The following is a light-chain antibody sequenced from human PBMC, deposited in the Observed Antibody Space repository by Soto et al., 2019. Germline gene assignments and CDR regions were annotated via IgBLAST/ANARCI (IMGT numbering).Light chain of an antibody. CDR2: DNN. J-gene: IGLJ3*02. Sequence: QSALTQPAALSAAPGQKVTISYSGSSSNIGNNYVSWYQQLPGTAPKLLIYDNNKRPSGIPDRFSGSKSGTSATLGITGLQTGDEADYYCGTWDSSLSAGVFGGGTKVTVL. CDR1: SSNIGNNY. V-gene: IGLV1-51*01. CDR3: GTWDSSLSAGV.